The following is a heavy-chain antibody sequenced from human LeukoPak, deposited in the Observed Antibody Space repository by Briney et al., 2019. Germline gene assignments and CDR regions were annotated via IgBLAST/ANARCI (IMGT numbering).Heavy chain of an antibody. D-gene: IGHD2-15*01. J-gene: IGHJ5*02. CDR2: INPNSGGT. CDR3: ARGVVVVVAATYFDP. V-gene: IGHV1-2*02. Sequence: ASVTVSCTASGYTFTGYYMHWVRQAPGQGLEWMGWINPNSGGTNYAQKFQGRVTMTRDTSISTAYMELSRLRSDDTAVYYCARGVVVVVAATYFDPWGQGTLVTVS. CDR1: GYTFTGYY.